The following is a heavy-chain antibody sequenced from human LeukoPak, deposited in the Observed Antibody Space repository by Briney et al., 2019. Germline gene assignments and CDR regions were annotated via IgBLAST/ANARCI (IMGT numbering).Heavy chain of an antibody. Sequence: TGGSLRLSCAASGFTFSSYWMHWVRQAPGKGLVWVSRINSDGSSTSYADSVKGRFTISRDNAKNTLYLRMNSLRAEDTAVYYCTREKDYYDSSGYYRDAFDIWGQGTKVTASS. J-gene: IGHJ3*02. CDR1: GFTFSSYW. CDR3: TREKDYYDSSGYYRDAFDI. CDR2: INSDGSST. V-gene: IGHV3-74*01. D-gene: IGHD3-22*01.